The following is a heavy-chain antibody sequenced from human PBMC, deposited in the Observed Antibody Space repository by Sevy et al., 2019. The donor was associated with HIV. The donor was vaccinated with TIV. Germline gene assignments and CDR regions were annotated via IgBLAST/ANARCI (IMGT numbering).Heavy chain of an antibody. Sequence: ASVKVSCKASGYTFTGYYMHWVRQAPGQGLEWMGWINPNSGGTNYAQKFQGRVTMTRDTSISTAYMELSRLRSDDTAGYYCAGGGIVVVVAATPGAFDIWGQGTMVTVSS. V-gene: IGHV1-2*02. CDR1: GYTFTGYY. CDR2: INPNSGGT. D-gene: IGHD2-15*01. J-gene: IGHJ3*02. CDR3: AGGGIVVVVAATPGAFDI.